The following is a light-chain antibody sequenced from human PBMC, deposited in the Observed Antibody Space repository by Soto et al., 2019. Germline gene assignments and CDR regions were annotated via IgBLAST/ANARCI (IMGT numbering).Light chain of an antibody. Sequence: ETGMTQSPATLSVSPGERATLSCRASQSISSNSAWYQQKPGQAPRLLIYGTSTRATGIPARFSGSGSGTEFTLTISSLQSEDFAVYYCQQYNNWPLTFGGGTRVEIK. V-gene: IGKV3-15*01. CDR1: QSISSN. CDR3: QQYNNWPLT. CDR2: GTS. J-gene: IGKJ4*01.